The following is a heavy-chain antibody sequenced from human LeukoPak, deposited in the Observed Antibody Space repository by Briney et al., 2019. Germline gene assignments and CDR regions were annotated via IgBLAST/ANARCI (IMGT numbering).Heavy chain of an antibody. CDR3: ARVRGSYHFDY. V-gene: IGHV3-21*01. Sequence: GGSLRLXCAASGFTFSSYSMNWVRQAPGKGLEWVSSISSSSSYIYYADSVKGRFTISRDNAKNSLYLQMNSLRAEDTAVYYCARVRGSYHFDYWGQGTLVTVPS. J-gene: IGHJ4*02. D-gene: IGHD1-26*01. CDR1: GFTFSSYS. CDR2: ISSSSSYI.